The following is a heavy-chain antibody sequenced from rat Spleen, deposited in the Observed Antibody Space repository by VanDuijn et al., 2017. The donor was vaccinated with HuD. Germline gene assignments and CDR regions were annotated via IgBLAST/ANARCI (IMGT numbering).Heavy chain of an antibody. V-gene: IGHV2-43*01. CDR3: ARDAGILRY. J-gene: IGHJ2*01. D-gene: IGHD1-6*01. CDR2: IWTGGST. CDR1: GFSLTRSH. Sequence: QVQLKESGPGLVQPSQTLSLTCTVSGFSLTRSHVSWVSQPPGKGLDWMGLIWTGGSTVYNSLLKSRLTISRDISKSQVFLKMNSLQTEDTATYYCARDAGILRYWGQGVMVTVSS.